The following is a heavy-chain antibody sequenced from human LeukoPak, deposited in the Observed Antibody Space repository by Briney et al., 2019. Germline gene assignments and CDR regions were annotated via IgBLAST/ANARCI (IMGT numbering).Heavy chain of an antibody. V-gene: IGHV3-53*04. CDR2: IYSGSSST. D-gene: IGHD6-19*01. Sequence: GGSLRLSCAASGFTVSSNYMSWVRQAPGKGLEWVSVIYSGSSSTYYTDSVKGRFTISRHNSKNTLYLQMNSLRVEDTAVYYCARVGSGWYDFDYWGQGTLVTVSS. CDR3: ARVGSGWYDFDY. J-gene: IGHJ4*02. CDR1: GFTVSSNY.